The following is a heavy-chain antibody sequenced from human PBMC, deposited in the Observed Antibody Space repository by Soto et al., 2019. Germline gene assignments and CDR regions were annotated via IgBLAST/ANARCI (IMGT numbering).Heavy chain of an antibody. CDR3: ARVGKQWLVPQYYFDY. D-gene: IGHD6-19*01. CDR1: GYTFTGYY. J-gene: IGHJ4*02. CDR2: ISAYNGNT. Sequence: GSVKVSCKASGYTFTGYYMHWVRQAPGQGLEWMGWISAYNGNTNYAQKLQGRVTMTTDTSTSTAYMELRSLRSDDTAVYYCARVGKQWLVPQYYFDYWGQGTLVTVSS. V-gene: IGHV1-18*04.